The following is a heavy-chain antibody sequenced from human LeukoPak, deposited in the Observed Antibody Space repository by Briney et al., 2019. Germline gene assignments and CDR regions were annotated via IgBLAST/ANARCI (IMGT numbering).Heavy chain of an antibody. CDR2: INLNSDGT. CDR3: AIDADNPSGIAAAGQIDY. J-gene: IGHJ4*02. D-gene: IGHD6-13*01. Sequence: ASVKVSCKASGYTFTSYFIHSFRQAPGQGLEWRGWINLNSDGTSYEQKFQGRVYMTRDTSISLAYTELSRLRSDDTAVYYCAIDADNPSGIAAAGQIDYWGQGTLVTVSS. V-gene: IGHV1-2*02. CDR1: GYTFTSYF.